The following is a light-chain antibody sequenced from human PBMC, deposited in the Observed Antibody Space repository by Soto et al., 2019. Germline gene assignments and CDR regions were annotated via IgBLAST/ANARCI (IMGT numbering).Light chain of an antibody. CDR2: KAS. V-gene: IGKV1-5*03. J-gene: IGKJ1*01. CDR1: QTISSW. CDR3: QQYNSYSPA. Sequence: DIQMTQSPSTLSGSVGDRVTITCRASQTISSWLAWYQQKPGKAPKLLIYKASTLKSGVPSRFSGSGFGTEFTLTISSLQPDDFATYYCQQYNSYSPAFGQGTKVDIK.